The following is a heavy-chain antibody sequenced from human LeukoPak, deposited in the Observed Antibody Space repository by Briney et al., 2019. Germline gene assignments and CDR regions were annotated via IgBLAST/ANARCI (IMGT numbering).Heavy chain of an antibody. D-gene: IGHD1-26*01. Sequence: GGSLRLSCAASGFTFSSYWMSWVRQAPGKGLEWVANIKQDGSEKYYVDSVKGRFIISRDNAKNSLYLQMNSLRAEDTAVYYCARAKWELRVLLGYWGQGTLVTVSS. J-gene: IGHJ4*02. CDR2: IKQDGSEK. CDR1: GFTFSSYW. V-gene: IGHV3-7*01. CDR3: ARAKWELRVLLGY.